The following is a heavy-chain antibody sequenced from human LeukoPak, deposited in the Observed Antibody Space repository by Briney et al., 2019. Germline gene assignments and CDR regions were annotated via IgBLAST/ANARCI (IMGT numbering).Heavy chain of an antibody. J-gene: IGHJ5*02. D-gene: IGHD6-13*01. V-gene: IGHV3-23*01. Sequence: GASLRLSCAASGFSFSSYAMSWVRQAPGQGLEWVSTISDSGGSTYYADSVKGRFTISRDTSKKTLYLQMNSLRADDTPVYYCAKGSRWDWFDPWGQGTLVTVSS. CDR3: AKGSRWDWFDP. CDR2: ISDSGGST. CDR1: GFSFSSYA.